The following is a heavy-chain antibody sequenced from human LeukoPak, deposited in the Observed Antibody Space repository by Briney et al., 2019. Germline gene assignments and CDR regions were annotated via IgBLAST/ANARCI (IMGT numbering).Heavy chain of an antibody. CDR2: TYYRSKWYN. D-gene: IGHD6-13*01. CDR1: GDSVSSNSAA. Sequence: SQTLSLTCAISGDSVSSNSAAWNWVSQSPSRGLEWLGRTYYRSKWYNDYAVSVKSRITINPDTSKNQFSLQLNSVTPEDTAVYYCARDRFWYSSSWYYFDYWGQGTLVTVSS. J-gene: IGHJ4*02. CDR3: ARDRFWYSSSWYYFDY. V-gene: IGHV6-1*01.